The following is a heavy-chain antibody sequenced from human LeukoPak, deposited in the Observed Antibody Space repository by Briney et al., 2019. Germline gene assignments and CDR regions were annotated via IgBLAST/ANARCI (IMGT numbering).Heavy chain of an antibody. CDR1: GLTFSSYW. D-gene: IGHD3-10*01. V-gene: IGHV3-74*01. CDR3: ARTGWFDP. CDR2: INNDGGVT. J-gene: IGHJ5*02. Sequence: PGGSLRLSCAASGLTFSSYWMHWVRQAPGKGLVWVSRINNDGGVTTYADSVKGRFTISRDNAKNTLYLQMNSLRAEDTAVYYCARTGWFDPWGQGTLVTVSS.